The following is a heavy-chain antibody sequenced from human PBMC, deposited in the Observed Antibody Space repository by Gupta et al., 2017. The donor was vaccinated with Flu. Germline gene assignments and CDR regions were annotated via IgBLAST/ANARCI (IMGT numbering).Heavy chain of an antibody. CDR1: GYTFTSYG. V-gene: IGHV1-18*01. CDR3: ARDIGPHYYDRHIFDY. CDR2: ISAYNGNT. D-gene: IGHD3-22*01. Sequence: QVQLVQSGAEVKKPGASVKVSCKASGYTFTSYGISWVRQARGQGLEWMGWISAYNGNTNYAQELKGRVTMTTDTSTSTAYMELRSPRSDDTAVYYCARDIGPHYYDRHIFDYWGQGTLVTVSS. J-gene: IGHJ4*02.